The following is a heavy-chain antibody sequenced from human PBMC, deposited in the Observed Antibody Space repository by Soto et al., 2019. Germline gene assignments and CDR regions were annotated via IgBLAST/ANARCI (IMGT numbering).Heavy chain of an antibody. V-gene: IGHV1-46*01. CDR3: ARDPGFYDILTGYYPDAFDI. CDR2: INPSGGST. J-gene: IGHJ3*02. CDR1: GYTFTSYY. D-gene: IGHD3-9*01. Sequence: ASVKVSCKASGYTFTSYYMHWVRQAPGQGLEWMGIINPSGGSTSYAQKFQGRVTMTRDTSTSTVYMELSSLRSEDTAVYYCARDPGFYDILTGYYPDAFDIWGQGTMVT.